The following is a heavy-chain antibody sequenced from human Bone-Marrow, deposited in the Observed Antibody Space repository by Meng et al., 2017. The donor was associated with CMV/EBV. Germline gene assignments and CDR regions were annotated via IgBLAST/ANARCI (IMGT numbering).Heavy chain of an antibody. Sequence: QLVQSWVEVKKPWASVEAPCQVSGYTLTELSMHWLRRAPGKGLEWMGGFDPEDGETIYEQKFQGRVTMTEDTSTDTAYMELSSLRSEDTAVYYCATVGEYPYYFDYWGQGTLVTVSS. J-gene: IGHJ4*02. V-gene: IGHV1-24*01. CDR3: ATVGEYPYYFDY. CDR1: GYTLTELS. CDR2: FDPEDGET. D-gene: IGHD2-2*01.